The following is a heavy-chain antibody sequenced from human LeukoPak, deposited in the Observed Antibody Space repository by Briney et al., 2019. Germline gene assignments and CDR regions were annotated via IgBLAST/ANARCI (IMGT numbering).Heavy chain of an antibody. Sequence: ASVKVSCTVSGYTLTELSMHWVRQAPGKGLEWMGGFDPEDGETIYAQKFQGRVTMTEDTSTDTAYMELSSLRSEDTAVYYCATTYCSSTSCRLFDPWGQGTLVTVSS. J-gene: IGHJ5*02. CDR3: ATTYCSSTSCRLFDP. D-gene: IGHD2-2*01. CDR1: GYTLTELS. V-gene: IGHV1-24*01. CDR2: FDPEDGET.